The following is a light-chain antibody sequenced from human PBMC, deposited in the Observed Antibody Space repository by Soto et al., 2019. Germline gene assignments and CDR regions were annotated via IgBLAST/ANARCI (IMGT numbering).Light chain of an antibody. V-gene: IGLV2-14*01. CDR2: EVN. Sequence: QSALTQPASVSGSPGQSITISCTGTSSDIGVYDYVSWYQQYPGKAPKFLTSEVNNRPSGVSNRFSGSKSGNTASLTISGLQAEDEADYYCSSYTTGSTYVFGTGTKVTVL. J-gene: IGLJ1*01. CDR1: SSDIGVYDY. CDR3: SSYTTGSTYV.